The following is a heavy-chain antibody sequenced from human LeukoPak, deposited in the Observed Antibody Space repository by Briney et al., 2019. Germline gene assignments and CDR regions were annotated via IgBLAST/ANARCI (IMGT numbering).Heavy chain of an antibody. CDR3: ARAGIAVADYYYYYMDV. J-gene: IGHJ6*03. Sequence: SETLSLTCTVSGGSISSGGYYWSWIRQPPGKGLEWIGYIYHSRSTYYNPSLKSRVTISVDRSKNQFSLKLSSVTAADTAAYYCARAGIAVADYYYYYMDVWGKGTTVTVSS. CDR1: GGSISSGGYY. V-gene: IGHV4-30-2*01. D-gene: IGHD6-19*01. CDR2: IYHSRST.